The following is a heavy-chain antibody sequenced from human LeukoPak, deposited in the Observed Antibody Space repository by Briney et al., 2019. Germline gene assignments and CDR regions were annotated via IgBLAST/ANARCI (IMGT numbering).Heavy chain of an antibody. Sequence: GESLKISCKGSGYSFTAYWIGWVRQMPGKGLEWVGIIYPPDSDTRYSPSFQGQVTISVDKSISTAYLQWSSLKASDTAIYYCARQIEGYSGFDFAYWGQGTLVTVSS. CDR3: ARQIEGYSGFDFAY. D-gene: IGHD5-12*01. J-gene: IGHJ4*02. CDR2: IYPPDSDT. V-gene: IGHV5-51*01. CDR1: GYSFTAYW.